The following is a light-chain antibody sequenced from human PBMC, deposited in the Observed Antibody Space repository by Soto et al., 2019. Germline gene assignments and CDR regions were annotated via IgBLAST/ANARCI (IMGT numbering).Light chain of an antibody. J-gene: IGKJ1*01. Sequence: DIQMTQSPSTLSASVGDRVTITCRASQSISSWLAWYQQKPGKAPKLLMYDASSLKRGVPSRFSGSESGTEFTLTISSLQPDDFATYYCHQYKSYPWTFGQGTKVDIK. CDR1: QSISSW. CDR2: DAS. V-gene: IGKV1-5*01. CDR3: HQYKSYPWT.